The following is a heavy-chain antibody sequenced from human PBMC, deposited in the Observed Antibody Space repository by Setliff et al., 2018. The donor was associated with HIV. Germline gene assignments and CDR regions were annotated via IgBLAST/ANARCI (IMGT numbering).Heavy chain of an antibody. J-gene: IGHJ4*02. Sequence: PSETLSLTCAVSGYSISSGYYWGWIRQPPGKGLEWIGSIYHSGSTYYNPSLKSRVTLSVDTSKNQFSLKLSSVTAADTAVYYCARMYSGYDWSPAGARTRYFDYWGQGTPVTVSS. CDR3: ARMYSGYDWSPAGARTRYFDY. CDR2: IYHSGST. D-gene: IGHD5-12*01. V-gene: IGHV4-38-2*01. CDR1: GYSISSGYY.